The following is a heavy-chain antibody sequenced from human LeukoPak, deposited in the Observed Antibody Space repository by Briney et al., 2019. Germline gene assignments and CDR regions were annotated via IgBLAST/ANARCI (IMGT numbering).Heavy chain of an antibody. Sequence: SETLSLTCTVSGGSISSYYWSWIRQPPGKGLEWIGYIYYSGSTNYNPSLKSRVTISVDTSKNQFSLKLSSVTAADTAVYYCARAREPVLLWFGESPDAFDIWGQGTMVTVSS. J-gene: IGHJ3*02. CDR3: ARAREPVLLWFGESPDAFDI. CDR2: IYYSGST. D-gene: IGHD3-10*01. CDR1: GGSISSYY. V-gene: IGHV4-59*12.